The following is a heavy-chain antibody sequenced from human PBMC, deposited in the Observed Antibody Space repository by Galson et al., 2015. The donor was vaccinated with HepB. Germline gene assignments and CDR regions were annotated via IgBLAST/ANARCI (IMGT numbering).Heavy chain of an antibody. V-gene: IGHV3-33*01. CDR1: GFTFSSYG. CDR3: ARDYSGSYYFDY. CDR2: IWYDGSNK. D-gene: IGHD1-26*01. J-gene: IGHJ4*02. Sequence: SLRLSCAASGFTFSSYGMHWVRQAPGKGLEWVAVIWYDGSNKYYADSVKGRFTISRVNSKNTLYLQMNSLRAEDTAVYYCARDYSGSYYFDYWGQGTLVTVSS.